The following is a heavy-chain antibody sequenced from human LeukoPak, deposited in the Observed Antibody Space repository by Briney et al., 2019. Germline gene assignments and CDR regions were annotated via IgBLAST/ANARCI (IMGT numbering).Heavy chain of an antibody. CDR3: ARYQVITIDSFDY. CDR1: GYTFTGYY. CDR2: INPNSGGT. D-gene: IGHD3-22*01. Sequence: ASVKVSCKASGYTFTGYYMHWVRQAPGQGLEWMGWINPNSGGTNYAQKFQGRVTMTRDTSISTAYMELSRLRSDDTAVYYCARYQVITIDSFDYWGQGTLVTVSS. V-gene: IGHV1-2*02. J-gene: IGHJ4*02.